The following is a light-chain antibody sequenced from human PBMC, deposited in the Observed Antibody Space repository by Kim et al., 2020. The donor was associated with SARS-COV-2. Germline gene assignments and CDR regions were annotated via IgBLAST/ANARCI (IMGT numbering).Light chain of an antibody. J-gene: IGLJ2*01. CDR1: SGSIASNY. CDR3: QSYDSSNVV. Sequence: NFMLTQPHSVSESPGKTVTISCTRSSGSIASNYVQWYQQRPGSAPTTVIYEDNQRPSGVPDRFSGSIDSSSNSASLTISGLKTEDEADYYCQSYDSSNVVFGGGNQLTVL. CDR2: EDN. V-gene: IGLV6-57*04.